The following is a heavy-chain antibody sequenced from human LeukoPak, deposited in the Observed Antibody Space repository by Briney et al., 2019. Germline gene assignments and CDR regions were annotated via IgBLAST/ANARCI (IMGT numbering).Heavy chain of an antibody. Sequence: LPGGSLRLSCAASGFTFSSYAMSWVRQAPGKGLEWVSAISGSGGSTYYADSVKGRFTISRDNSKNTLYLQMNSLRAEGTAVYYCAKVGYYDSSGSVDYWGQGTLVTVSS. J-gene: IGHJ4*02. CDR3: AKVGYYDSSGSVDY. D-gene: IGHD3-22*01. CDR1: GFTFSSYA. CDR2: ISGSGGST. V-gene: IGHV3-23*01.